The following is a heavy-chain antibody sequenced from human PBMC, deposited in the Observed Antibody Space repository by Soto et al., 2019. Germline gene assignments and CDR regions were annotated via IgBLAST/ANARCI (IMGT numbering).Heavy chain of an antibody. D-gene: IGHD3-16*01. Sequence: ASVKVSCKASGYTFTSYGISWVRQAPGQGLEWLGLIIAYNGNTNYAQKLQGRVTMTTDTSTSTAYMELRSLRAEDTAVYYCANYDNRALFYWGQGTLVTVSS. V-gene: IGHV1-18*01. CDR1: GYTFTSYG. CDR2: IIAYNGNT. J-gene: IGHJ4*02. CDR3: ANYDNRALFY.